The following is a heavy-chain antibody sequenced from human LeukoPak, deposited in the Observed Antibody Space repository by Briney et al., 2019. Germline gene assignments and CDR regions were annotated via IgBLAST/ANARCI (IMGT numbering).Heavy chain of an antibody. D-gene: IGHD5-12*01. V-gene: IGHV5-51*01. CDR3: ARHSRGSNDY. CDR1: GYTFNAYW. Sequence: GESLQISCKGSGYTFNAYWIGWVRQMPGKGLEWMGVIYAGDSEIRYSPSFQGQVTISVDKSISTAYLQWSSLKASDTAMYYCARHSRGSNDYWGQGTLVTVSS. J-gene: IGHJ4*02. CDR2: IYAGDSEI.